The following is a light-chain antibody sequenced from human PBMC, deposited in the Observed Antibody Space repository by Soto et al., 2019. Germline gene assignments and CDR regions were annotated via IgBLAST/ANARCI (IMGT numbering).Light chain of an antibody. J-gene: IGKJ3*01. CDR3: QRYNNGPPVT. CDR1: QAINNY. V-gene: IGKV1-27*01. CDR2: AAS. Sequence: DIQMTQSPSSLSASVGDRVTITCRASQAINNYLAWYQQKPGKPPKLLIYAASTLQSGVPSRFSGGGSGTDFTLTINSLQPEDVATYYCQRYNNGPPVTFGHGTK.